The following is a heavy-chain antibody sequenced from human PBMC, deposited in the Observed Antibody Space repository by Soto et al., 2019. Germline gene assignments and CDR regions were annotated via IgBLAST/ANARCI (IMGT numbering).Heavy chain of an antibody. J-gene: IGHJ4*02. CDR3: ARGVSAGVDY. CDR2: MEPSTGRT. CDR1: GYSFTSLD. Sequence: QVQLVQSGAEVREPGASVKVSCKASGYSFTSLDINWVRQTAGQGLEWMGWMEPSTGRTGYAQKFHGIGTMTRDTSINTAYMELTTLTSDDTAFSYCARGVSAGVDYWGQGTLVTVSS. V-gene: IGHV1-8*01. D-gene: IGHD1-26*01.